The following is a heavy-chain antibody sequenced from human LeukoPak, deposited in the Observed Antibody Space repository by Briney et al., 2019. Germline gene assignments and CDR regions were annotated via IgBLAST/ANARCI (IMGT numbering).Heavy chain of an antibody. Sequence: GASVKVSCKASGYTFTSYYMHWVRQAPGQGLEWMGIINPSGGSTSYAQKFQGRVTITRDTSASTAYMELSSLRSEDTAVYYCARPIEYSSFLDYYYGMDVWGQGTTVTVSS. J-gene: IGHJ6*02. V-gene: IGHV1-46*01. CDR2: INPSGGST. D-gene: IGHD6-6*01. CDR1: GYTFTSYY. CDR3: ARPIEYSSFLDYYYGMDV.